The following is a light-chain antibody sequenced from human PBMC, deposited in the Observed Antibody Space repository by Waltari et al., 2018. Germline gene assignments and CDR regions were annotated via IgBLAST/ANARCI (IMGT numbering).Light chain of an antibody. CDR2: DVS. CDR1: QSVSTY. V-gene: IGKV3-11*01. J-gene: IGKJ1*01. CDR3: QHRSGWPPWT. Sequence: EIVLTQSPATLSLSPGERAILSCRASQSVSTYLAWYQHRPGQAPRLLIHDVSNRATGIPARFSGSGSGTDFTLTISSLGPEDFAVYYCQHRSGWPPWTFGQGTKVEVK.